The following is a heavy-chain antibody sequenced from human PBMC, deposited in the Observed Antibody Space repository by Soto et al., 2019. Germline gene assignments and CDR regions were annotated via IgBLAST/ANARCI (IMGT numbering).Heavy chain of an antibody. CDR3: ARASGIVVFIDY. CDR2: IYYSGST. J-gene: IGHJ4*02. V-gene: IGHV4-31*03. Sequence: QVQLQESGPGLVKPSQTLSLTCTVSGGSISSGGYYWNWIRQHPGKGLEWIGYIYYSGSTYYNPSLKSRVTISVDTSKYQFSLKLSSVTAADTAVYYCARASGIVVFIDYWGQGTLVTVSS. D-gene: IGHD2-2*01. CDR1: GGSISSGGYY.